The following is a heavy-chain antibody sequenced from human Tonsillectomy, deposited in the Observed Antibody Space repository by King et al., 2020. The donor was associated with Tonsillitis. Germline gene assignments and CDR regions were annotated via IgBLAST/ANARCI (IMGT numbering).Heavy chain of an antibody. J-gene: IGHJ3*02. CDR2: IHYSGST. CDR1: GGSISSSTYY. CDR3: ARLPGGGPCCNDPFDI. D-gene: IGHD2-15*01. V-gene: IGHV4-39*01. Sequence: QLQESGPGLVKPSETLSLTCTVSGGSISSSTYYWGWIRQPPGKGLEWIGDIHYSGSTYYNASLKSRVTISVDTSKNQLSLRLNSVTAADTAVYYWARLPGGGPCCNDPFDIWGQGTMVTVSS.